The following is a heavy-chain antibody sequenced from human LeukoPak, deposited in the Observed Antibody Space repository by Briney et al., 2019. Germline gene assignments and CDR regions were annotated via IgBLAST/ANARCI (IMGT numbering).Heavy chain of an antibody. CDR2: IYTSGSV. Sequence: SETLSLTCTVSGGSVSSGSKYWSWIRQPPGKGLEWIGYIYTSGSVNYNPSLESRVTISVDTSKNQFSLKLSSVTAADTAVYYCARGYYDSSGGGDYFDYWGQGTLVTVSS. CDR1: GGSVSSGSKY. D-gene: IGHD3-22*01. CDR3: ARGYYDSSGGGDYFDY. V-gene: IGHV4-61*01. J-gene: IGHJ4*02.